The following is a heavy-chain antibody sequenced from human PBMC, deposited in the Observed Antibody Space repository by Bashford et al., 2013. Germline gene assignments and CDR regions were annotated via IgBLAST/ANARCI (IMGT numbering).Heavy chain of an antibody. D-gene: IGHD5-12*01. J-gene: IGHJ4*02. Sequence: SGGSLRLSCAASGFTFSSYWMHWVRQTPGEGLVWVSRINTDGTRTGYADSVKGRFTVSRDNARDTLYLQMNSLRVEDTAVYYCAREADSGYDYDYWGQGTLVTVSS. CDR1: GFTFSSYW. CDR2: INTDGTRT. V-gene: IGHV3-74*01. CDR3: AREADSGYDYDY.